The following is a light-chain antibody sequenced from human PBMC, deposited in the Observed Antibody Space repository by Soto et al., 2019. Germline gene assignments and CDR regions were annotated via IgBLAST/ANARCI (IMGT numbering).Light chain of an antibody. CDR1: QSVSSN. Sequence: EIVMTQSPATLSVSPGERATLSCRASQSVSSNLAWYQQTPGQAPRLLXYGASTRANGIPARFSGSGSGTELTLTISSLQSEDFAVYYCQQYNNWPTITFGQGTRLEIK. J-gene: IGKJ5*01. V-gene: IGKV3-15*01. CDR2: GAS. CDR3: QQYNNWPTIT.